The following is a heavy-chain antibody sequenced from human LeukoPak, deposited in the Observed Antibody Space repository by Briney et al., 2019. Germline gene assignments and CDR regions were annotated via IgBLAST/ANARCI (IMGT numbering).Heavy chain of an antibody. CDR1: GFTFSSYG. CDR2: VWYDGSNN. V-gene: IGHV3-33*01. D-gene: IGHD6-19*01. J-gene: IGHJ4*02. Sequence: PGGSLRLSCGASGFTFSSYGMNWVRQAPGKGLEWVAGVWYDGSNNYTADSVKGRFTISRDNSKNSVSLQMNSLRAEDAAVYYCARLGSGWSFDFWGQGTLVAVSS. CDR3: ARLGSGWSFDF.